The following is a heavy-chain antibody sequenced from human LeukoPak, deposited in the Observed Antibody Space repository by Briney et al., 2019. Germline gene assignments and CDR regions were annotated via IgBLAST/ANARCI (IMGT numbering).Heavy chain of an antibody. CDR3: AREHSNYEFPTDFDY. V-gene: IGHV1-18*01. CDR1: GYTFTSYG. CDR2: ISAYNGNT. Sequence: ASVKVSCKASGYTFTSYGISWVRQAPGQGLEWMGWISAYNGNTNYAQKLQGRVTMTTDTSTSTAYMELRSLRSDDTAVYYCAREHSNYEFPTDFDYWGQGTLVTVSS. D-gene: IGHD4-11*01. J-gene: IGHJ4*02.